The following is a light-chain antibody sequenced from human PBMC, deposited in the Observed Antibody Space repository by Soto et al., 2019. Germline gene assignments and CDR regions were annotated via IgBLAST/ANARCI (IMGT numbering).Light chain of an antibody. Sequence: QLVLTQPPSVSGAPGQRVTISCTGSSSNIGARYDVHWYQHFTGKAPKLLIYGNTNRPSGVPDRFSGSQSGTSASLAITGLQTEDEADYYCQCFDNSLSVVVFGGGTKLTVL. V-gene: IGLV1-40*01. CDR3: QCFDNSLSVVV. CDR2: GNT. CDR1: SSNIGARYD. J-gene: IGLJ2*01.